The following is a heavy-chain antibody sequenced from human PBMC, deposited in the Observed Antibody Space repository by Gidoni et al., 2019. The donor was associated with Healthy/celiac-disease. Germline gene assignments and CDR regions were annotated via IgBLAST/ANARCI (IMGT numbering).Heavy chain of an antibody. D-gene: IGHD2-15*01. V-gene: IGHV3-30*18. J-gene: IGHJ4*02. CDR3: AKVGGVRESTDY. CDR2: ISYDGSNK. CDR1: GFTFSSYG. Sequence: QVQLVESGGGVVQPGRSLRLSCAASGFTFSSYGLHWVRQAPGKGLEWVAVISYDGSNKYYADSVKGRFTISRDNSKNTLYLQMNSLRAEDTAVYYCAKVGGVRESTDYWGQGTLVTVSS.